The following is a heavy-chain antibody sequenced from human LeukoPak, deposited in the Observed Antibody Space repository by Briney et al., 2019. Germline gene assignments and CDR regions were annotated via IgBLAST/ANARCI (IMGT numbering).Heavy chain of an antibody. CDR3: ARGSGPTVTSDFDY. J-gene: IGHJ4*02. V-gene: IGHV1-18*01. CDR2: ISAYNGNT. CDR1: GYTCTSYG. D-gene: IGHD4-17*01. Sequence: ASVKVSCKASGYTCTSYGISWVRQAPGQGLEWMGLISAYNGNTNYAQKLQGRVTTTTDTSTSTAYMELRSLRSDDTAVYYCARGSGPTVTSDFDYWGQGTLVTVSS.